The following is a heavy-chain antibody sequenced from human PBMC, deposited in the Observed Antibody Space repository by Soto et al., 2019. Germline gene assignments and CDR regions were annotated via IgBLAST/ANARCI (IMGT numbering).Heavy chain of an antibody. Sequence: ASVKVSCKAPGYTFTSYYMNWVRQAPGQGLEWMGIINPSGGSTSYAQKFQGRVTMTRDTSTSTVYMELSSLRSEDTAVYYCASGPRITGTTGAWGQGTLVTVSS. D-gene: IGHD1-7*01. CDR1: GYTFTSYY. J-gene: IGHJ5*02. V-gene: IGHV1-46*01. CDR3: ASGPRITGTTGA. CDR2: INPSGGST.